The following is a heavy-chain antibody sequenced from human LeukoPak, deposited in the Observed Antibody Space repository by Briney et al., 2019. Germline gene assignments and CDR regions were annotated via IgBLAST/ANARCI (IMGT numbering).Heavy chain of an antibody. Sequence: ASVKVSCKASVYTFTSYGISWVRQAPGQGLEWMGWISAYNGNTNYAQKLQGRVTMTTDTSTSTAYMELRSLRSDDTAVYYCARLVGYGSGSYYSSRIRNYFDYWGQGTLVTGSS. V-gene: IGHV1-18*01. J-gene: IGHJ4*02. D-gene: IGHD3-10*01. CDR1: VYTFTSYG. CDR2: ISAYNGNT. CDR3: ARLVGYGSGSYYSSRIRNYFDY.